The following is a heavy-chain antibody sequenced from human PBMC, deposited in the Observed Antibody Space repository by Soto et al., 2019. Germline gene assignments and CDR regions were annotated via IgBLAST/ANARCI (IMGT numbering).Heavy chain of an antibody. D-gene: IGHD3-22*01. Sequence: SETLSLTCTVSGASISSSSYYWGWIRQPPGKGLEWIGSIYYSGSTYYNPSLKSRLTISVDKSNNQFSLKLTSVTAADTAVYYCARGSYYYDSRGGYFDYWAQGTLVTVSS. CDR1: GASISSSSYY. CDR2: IYYSGST. J-gene: IGHJ4*02. V-gene: IGHV4-39*07. CDR3: ARGSYYYDSRGGYFDY.